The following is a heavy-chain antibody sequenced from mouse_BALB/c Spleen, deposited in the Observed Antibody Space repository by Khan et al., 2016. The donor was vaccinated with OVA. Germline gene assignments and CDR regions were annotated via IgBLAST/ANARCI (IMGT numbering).Heavy chain of an antibody. J-gene: IGHJ2*01. D-gene: IGHD3-3*01. CDR3: AKTARIKY. Sequence: EVKLLESGPGLVKPSQSLSLTCTVTGYSITSGYGWNWIRQFPGNKLEWMGFISYSGSTNYTPSLKSRISITRDTSTNQFFLQLNSVTTEDTATYYCAKTARIKYWGQGTTVTVSS. CDR1: GYSITSGYG. V-gene: IGHV3-2*02. CDR2: ISYSGST.